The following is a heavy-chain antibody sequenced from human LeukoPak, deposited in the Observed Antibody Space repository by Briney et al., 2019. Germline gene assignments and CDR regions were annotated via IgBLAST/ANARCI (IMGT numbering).Heavy chain of an antibody. CDR3: ARTYYDSSGYYFDY. V-gene: IGHV1-8*01. J-gene: IGHJ4*02. CDR1: GYTFTSYD. CDR2: MNPNSGST. D-gene: IGHD3-22*01. Sequence: APVKVSCKASGYTFTSYDINWVRQATGQGLEWMGWMNPNSGSTGYAQKFQGRVTMTRNTSISTAYMELSSLRSEDTAVYYCARTYYDSSGYYFDYWGQGTLVTVSS.